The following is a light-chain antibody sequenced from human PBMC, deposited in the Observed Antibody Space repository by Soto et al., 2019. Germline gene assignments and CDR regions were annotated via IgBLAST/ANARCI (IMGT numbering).Light chain of an antibody. CDR2: GAS. J-gene: IGKJ2*03. V-gene: IGKV3-15*01. CDR3: RHYNSWPYS. Sequence: EIVMTQSPATQSVSPGERATLSCTASESISTNLVWYQHKPGQAPRLLIYGASTRATGVPPRFSGSGSGTEFTLAISSLQSEDFAVYYCRHYNSWPYSFGQGTKLDVK. CDR1: ESISTN.